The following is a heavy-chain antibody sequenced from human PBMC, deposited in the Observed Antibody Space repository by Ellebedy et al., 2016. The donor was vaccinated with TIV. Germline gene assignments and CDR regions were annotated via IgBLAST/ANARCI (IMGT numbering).Heavy chain of an antibody. CDR3: ARIDCSGHTCYYRRGNFFDQ. Sequence: GSLRLSCAASGFTFNTAWMNRVRQSPGKGLEWLGEIYHGGSTNYNPSLTGRLTLSLDKSKNQFSLKLTSMTAADTAIYYCARIDCSGHTCYYRRGNFFDQWGQGILVTVSS. J-gene: IGHJ4*02. CDR1: GFTFNTAW. V-gene: IGHV4-4*02. CDR2: IYHGGST. D-gene: IGHD2-15*01.